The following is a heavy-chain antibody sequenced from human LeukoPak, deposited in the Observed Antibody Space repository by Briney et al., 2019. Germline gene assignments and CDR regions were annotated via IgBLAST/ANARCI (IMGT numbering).Heavy chain of an antibody. CDR1: GFTFSSYE. J-gene: IGHJ3*02. CDR3: ARGREGSILTLAFDI. Sequence: PGGSLRLSCAASGFTFSSYEMNWVRQAPGKGLEWVSSISSSSSYIYYADSVKGRFTISRHNAKNSLYLQMNSLRAEDTAVYYCARGREGSILTLAFDIWGQGTMVTVSS. CDR2: ISSSSSYI. D-gene: IGHD1-26*01. V-gene: IGHV3-21*01.